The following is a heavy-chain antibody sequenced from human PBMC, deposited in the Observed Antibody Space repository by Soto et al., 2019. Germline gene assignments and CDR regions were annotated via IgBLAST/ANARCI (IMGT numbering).Heavy chain of an antibody. Sequence: QVQLVESGGGVVQPGRSLRLSCAASGFTFSSYGMHWVRQAPGKGLEWVAVIWYDGSNKYYADSVKGRFTISRDNSKNTLYLQMNSLRAEDTAVYYCARTPISSSALYAFDIWGQGTMVTVSS. J-gene: IGHJ3*02. CDR3: ARTPISSSALYAFDI. V-gene: IGHV3-33*01. D-gene: IGHD6-25*01. CDR1: GFTFSSYG. CDR2: IWYDGSNK.